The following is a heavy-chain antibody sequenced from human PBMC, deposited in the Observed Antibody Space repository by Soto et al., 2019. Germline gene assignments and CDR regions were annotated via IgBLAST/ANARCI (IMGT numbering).Heavy chain of an antibody. CDR2: IYTGGYT. CDR3: AREAIIVIAAPEYYFDY. J-gene: IGHJ4*02. Sequence: GGSQRLSCAASGFTVRNNDRSWVRQAPGKGLEWVSVIYTGGYTNYADSVKGRFTISRDSSKNTLYLQMDSLRAEDTAVYYCAREAIIVIAAPEYYFDYWGQGTLVTVSS. V-gene: IGHV3-66*01. CDR1: GFTVRNND. D-gene: IGHD3-22*01.